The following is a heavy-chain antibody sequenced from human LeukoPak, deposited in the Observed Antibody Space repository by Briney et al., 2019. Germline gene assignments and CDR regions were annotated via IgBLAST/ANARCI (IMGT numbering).Heavy chain of an antibody. J-gene: IGHJ3*02. V-gene: IGHV4-30-2*01. CDR3: ASPMTLVLRGLAGIDAFNI. D-gene: IGHD3-22*01. Sequence: SETLSLTCTVSGGSISSSGYYWSWIRQPPGKGLEWIGHIQHSGGTYYSPSLRSRVTVSLDRSKNQFSLNLSSATAADTAVYYCASPMTLVLRGLAGIDAFNIWGQGTLVTVSS. CDR2: IQHSGGT. CDR1: GGSISSSGYY.